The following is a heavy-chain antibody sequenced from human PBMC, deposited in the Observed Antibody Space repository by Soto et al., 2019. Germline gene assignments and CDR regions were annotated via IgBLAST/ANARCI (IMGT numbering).Heavy chain of an antibody. V-gene: IGHV4-31*02. CDR1: GGSISSGGYY. D-gene: IGHD6-6*01. Sequence: NPSETLSLTCTVSGGSISSGGYYWSWIRQHPGKGLEWIGYIYYSGSTYYNPSLKSRVTISVDTSKNQFSLKLSSVTAADTAVYYCAREGSSSNWFDPWGQGTLVTVSS. CDR2: IYYSGST. CDR3: AREGSSSNWFDP. J-gene: IGHJ5*02.